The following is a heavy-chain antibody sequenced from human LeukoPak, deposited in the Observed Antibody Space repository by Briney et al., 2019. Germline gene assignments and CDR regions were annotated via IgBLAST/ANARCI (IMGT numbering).Heavy chain of an antibody. D-gene: IGHD3-10*01. Sequence: GGSLRLSCAATGFIDSSNYMSWVRQAPGKGLEGVAVLYSGGSTYYADSVKGISTISRDNSKNTLYLQMNSLRAEDTAVYYCARDSKLWFAAWDYWGQGTLVTVSS. V-gene: IGHV3-66*01. CDR3: ARDSKLWFAAWDY. J-gene: IGHJ4*02. CDR2: LYSGGST. CDR1: GFIDSSNY.